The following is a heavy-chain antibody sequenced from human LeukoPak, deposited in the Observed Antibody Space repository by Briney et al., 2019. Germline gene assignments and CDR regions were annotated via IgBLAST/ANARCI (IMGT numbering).Heavy chain of an antibody. V-gene: IGHV4-34*01. CDR1: GGSFSGYY. CDR3: ARHERGYSYGAFGY. J-gene: IGHJ4*02. CDR2: INHSGST. Sequence: SETLSLTCAVYGGSFSGYYWSWIRQPPGKGLEWIGEINHSGSTNYNPSLKSRVTISVDTSKNQFSLKLSSVTAADTAVYYCARHERGYSYGAFGYWGQGTLVTVSS. D-gene: IGHD5-18*01.